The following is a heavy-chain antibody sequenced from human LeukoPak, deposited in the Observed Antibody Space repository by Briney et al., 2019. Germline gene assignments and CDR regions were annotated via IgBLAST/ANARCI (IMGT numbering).Heavy chain of an antibody. V-gene: IGHV4-39*01. CDR2: IFYTGST. CDR3: ARRVAADGFFDY. Sequence: SETLSLTCTVTGGSISSSSYYWGWIRQPPGKGLEWIGSIFYTGSTYYNPSLKSRVTISVDTSKNQFSLKLSSVTAADTAVYYCARRVAADGFFDYWGQGTLVTVSS. CDR1: GGSISSSSYY. J-gene: IGHJ4*02. D-gene: IGHD6-13*01.